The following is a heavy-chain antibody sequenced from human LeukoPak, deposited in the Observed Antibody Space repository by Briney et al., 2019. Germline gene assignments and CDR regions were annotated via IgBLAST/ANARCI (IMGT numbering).Heavy chain of an antibody. V-gene: IGHV1-2*02. CDR1: GYTFIGYY. J-gene: IGHJ5*02. CDR3: ARSRRDWFHP. Sequence: ASEKVSCKASGYTFIGYYMHWVRQAPGRGLEWMGWINPNSGGTNYAQKFQGRVTTTRDTSISTAYVELSRLRSDDTAVYYCARSRRDWFHPWGQGTLVTVSS. CDR2: INPNSGGT.